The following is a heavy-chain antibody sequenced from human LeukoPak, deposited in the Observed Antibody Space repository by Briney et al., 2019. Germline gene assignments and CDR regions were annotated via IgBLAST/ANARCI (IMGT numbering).Heavy chain of an antibody. V-gene: IGHV3-72*01. J-gene: IGHJ6*02. CDR3: ALWSYYYYGLGV. Sequence: QPGGSLRLSCAASGFTFSDRDMDWVRQAPGKGLEWVVRSRNKAKSHTTEYAASVKGRFTISRDNSNNSVWLQMNSLKTEDTAVYYCALWSYYYYGLGVWGQGTTVTVSS. D-gene: IGHD5-18*01. CDR1: GFTFSDRD. CDR2: SRNKAKSHTT.